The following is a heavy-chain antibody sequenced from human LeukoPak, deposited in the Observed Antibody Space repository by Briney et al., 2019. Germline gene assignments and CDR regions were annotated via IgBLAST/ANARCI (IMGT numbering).Heavy chain of an antibody. J-gene: IGHJ4*02. CDR3: ARVADSVATGGY. Sequence: ASVKVSCKASGGTFSSYAISWVRQAPGQGLEWMGWMNPNSGKTGYAQKFQGRVTMTRSTSINTAYMELSSLRSEDTAVYYCARVADSVATGGYWGQGTLVTVSS. V-gene: IGHV1-8*02. D-gene: IGHD5-12*01. CDR1: GGTFSSYA. CDR2: MNPNSGKT.